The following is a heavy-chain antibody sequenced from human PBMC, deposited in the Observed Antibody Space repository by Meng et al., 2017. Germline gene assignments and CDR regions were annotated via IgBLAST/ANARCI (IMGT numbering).Heavy chain of an antibody. V-gene: IGHV6-1*01. CDR1: GDRCSSNSAA. D-gene: IGHD5-12*01. Sequence: HPSRAGLVKPLQPLSLTCAISGDRCSSNSAAWNWIRQSPSRGLEWLGRTYYRSKWYNDYAVSVKSRITINPDTSKNQFSLQLNSVTPEDTAVYYCARGEGGYSGYDTRGVFDYWGQGTLVTVSS. J-gene: IGHJ4*02. CDR2: TYYRSKWYN. CDR3: ARGEGGYSGYDTRGVFDY.